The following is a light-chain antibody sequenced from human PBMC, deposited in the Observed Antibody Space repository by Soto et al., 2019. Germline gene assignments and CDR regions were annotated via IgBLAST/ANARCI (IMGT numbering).Light chain of an antibody. CDR3: ASYTSDSSVI. V-gene: IGLV2-14*03. CDR1: SSDIGGYTY. Sequence: QSALTQPPSVSGSPGQSVTISCTGTSSDIGGYTYVSWYQQRPGKAPKLMIHDVTNRTSGVSDRFSGSKSVNTASLTISGLQAEDEADYYCASYTSDSSVIFGGGTKLTVL. CDR2: DVT. J-gene: IGLJ2*01.